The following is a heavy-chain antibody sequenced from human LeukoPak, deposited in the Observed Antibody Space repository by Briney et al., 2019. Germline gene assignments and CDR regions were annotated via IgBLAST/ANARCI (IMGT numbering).Heavy chain of an antibody. Sequence: PGGSLRLSCAASGFTFSSYGMHWVRQAPGKGLEWVAVISYDGSNKYYADSVKGRFTISRDNSKNTLYLQMNSLRAEDTAVYYCARDGYSGYDPRRQYYFDYWGQGTLVTVSS. CDR2: ISYDGSNK. D-gene: IGHD5-12*01. J-gene: IGHJ4*02. V-gene: IGHV3-30*03. CDR1: GFTFSSYG. CDR3: ARDGYSGYDPRRQYYFDY.